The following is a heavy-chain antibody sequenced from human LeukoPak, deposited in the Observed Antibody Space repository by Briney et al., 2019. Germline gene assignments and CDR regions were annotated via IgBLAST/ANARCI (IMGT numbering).Heavy chain of an antibody. CDR1: GFTFSSYG. CDR3: AKDALGYCSGGSCSTRSWIDP. J-gene: IGHJ5*02. D-gene: IGHD2-15*01. CDR2: ISYDGSNK. V-gene: IGHV3-30*18. Sequence: PGGSLRLSCAASGFTFSSYGMHWVRQAPGKGLEWVAVISYDGSNKYYADSVKGRFTISRDNSKNTLYLQMNSLRAEDTAVYYCAKDALGYCSGGSCSTRSWIDPWGQGTLVTVSS.